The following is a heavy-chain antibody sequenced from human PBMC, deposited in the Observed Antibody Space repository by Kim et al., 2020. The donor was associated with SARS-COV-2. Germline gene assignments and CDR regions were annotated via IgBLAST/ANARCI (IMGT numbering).Heavy chain of an antibody. CDR1: GGSISSGGYY. Sequence: SETLSLTCTVSGGSISSGGYYWSWIRQHPGKGLEWIGYIYYSWSTYYNPSLKSRVTISVDTSKNQFSLKLSSVTAADTAVYYCARDSLVQGVKWFDPWGQGTLVTVSS. J-gene: IGHJ5*02. CDR3: ARDSLVQGVKWFDP. CDR2: IYYSWST. V-gene: IGHV4-31*03. D-gene: IGHD3-10*01.